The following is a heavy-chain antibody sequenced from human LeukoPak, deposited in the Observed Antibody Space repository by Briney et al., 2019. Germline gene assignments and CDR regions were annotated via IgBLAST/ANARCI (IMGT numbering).Heavy chain of an antibody. CDR3: TTSQTTSGRYGNAFDI. Sequence: QPGGSLRLXCAASGFTFRSYWMRWVRQAPGKGLEWVANIHQDGSGKYYVDSVKGRFTISRDNAKNSLYLQMNSLRAEDTAVYYCTTSQTTSGRYGNAFDIWGQGTMVTVSS. CDR2: IHQDGSGK. V-gene: IGHV3-7*01. CDR1: GFTFRSYW. D-gene: IGHD6-19*01. J-gene: IGHJ3*02.